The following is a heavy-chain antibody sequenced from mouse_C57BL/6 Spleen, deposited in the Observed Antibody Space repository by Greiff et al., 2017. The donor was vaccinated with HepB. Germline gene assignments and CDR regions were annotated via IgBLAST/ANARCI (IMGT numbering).Heavy chain of an antibody. Sequence: QVQLKESGAELVKPGASVKISCKASGYAFSSYWMNWVKQRPGKGLEWIGQIYPGDGDTNYNGKFKGKATLTADKSSSTAYMQLSSLTSEDSAVYFCARTYSTTFAYWGQGTLVTDSA. CDR2: IYPGDGDT. CDR3: ARTYSTTFAY. J-gene: IGHJ3*01. V-gene: IGHV1-80*01. D-gene: IGHD2-5*01. CDR1: GYAFSSYW.